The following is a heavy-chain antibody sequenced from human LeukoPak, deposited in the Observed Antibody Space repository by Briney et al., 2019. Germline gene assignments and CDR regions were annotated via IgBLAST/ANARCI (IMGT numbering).Heavy chain of an antibody. J-gene: IGHJ4*02. V-gene: IGHV3-23*01. CDR1: GFTFSSYA. Sequence: GGTLRLSCAASGFTFSSYAMSWVRQAPGKGLEWVSSISGSDGTTYYADSVKGRFTISRDNSKYTLSLQMNSLRAEDTAVYYCAKVDNWKYGHHDFWGQGTLVTVSS. CDR2: ISGSDGTT. CDR3: AKVDNWKYGHHDF. D-gene: IGHD1-1*01.